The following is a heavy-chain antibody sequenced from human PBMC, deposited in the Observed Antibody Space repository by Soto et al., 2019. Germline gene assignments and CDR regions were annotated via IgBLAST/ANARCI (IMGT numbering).Heavy chain of an antibody. J-gene: IGHJ6*02. CDR1: GFTFTSYG. V-gene: IGHV3-33*06. D-gene: IGHD3-16*01. CDR2: MLYDGRNK. Sequence: PGGSLRLSCVASGFTFTSYGMHWVRQAPGKGLEWVAVMLYDGRNKYYADSVKGRFTISRDNSKNTLYLQMNNLRAEDTAVYFWAKDLEELDVWAQGTAVTVSS. CDR3: AKDLEELDV.